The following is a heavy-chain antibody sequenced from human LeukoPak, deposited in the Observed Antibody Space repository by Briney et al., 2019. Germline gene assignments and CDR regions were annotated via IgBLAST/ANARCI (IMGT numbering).Heavy chain of an antibody. Sequence: GGSLQISCKGSGYRFTSYWIGWVRQLPGKGLEWMGIIYPGDSDTRYNPSFQGQVPISADKSISTAYLQWSSLKASDTAMYYCARRYYHSSGYYFDYWGQGTLVTVSS. D-gene: IGHD3-22*01. CDR1: GYRFTSYW. CDR3: ARRYYHSSGYYFDY. V-gene: IGHV5-51*01. J-gene: IGHJ4*02. CDR2: IYPGDSDT.